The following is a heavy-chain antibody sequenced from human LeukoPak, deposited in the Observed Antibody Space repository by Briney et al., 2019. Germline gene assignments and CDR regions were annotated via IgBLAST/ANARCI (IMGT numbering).Heavy chain of an antibody. Sequence: PSETLSLTRTVSGDSISSYYWSWIRQPPGKGLEWIGYIYYSGSTNYNPSLKSRVTISVDTSKNQFSLKLSSVTAADTAVYYCVRGGDGYNTDYWGQGTLVTVSS. V-gene: IGHV4-59*01. D-gene: IGHD5-24*01. CDR2: IYYSGST. J-gene: IGHJ4*02. CDR1: GDSISSYY. CDR3: VRGGDGYNTDY.